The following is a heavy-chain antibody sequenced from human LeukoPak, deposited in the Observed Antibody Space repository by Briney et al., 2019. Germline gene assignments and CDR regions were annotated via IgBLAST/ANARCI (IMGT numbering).Heavy chain of an antibody. V-gene: IGHV3-74*01. CDR1: GFTFSNCW. Sequence: PGGSLRLSCAGSGFTFSNCWMHWVRQVPGKGLTWVSCISNDGRTTRYADSVKGRFTISRDNAKNTLYLQMNSLRAEDTAVYYCARNYDFWSGYLSYWGQGTLVTVSS. CDR2: ISNDGRTT. CDR3: ARNYDFWSGYLSY. J-gene: IGHJ4*02. D-gene: IGHD3-3*01.